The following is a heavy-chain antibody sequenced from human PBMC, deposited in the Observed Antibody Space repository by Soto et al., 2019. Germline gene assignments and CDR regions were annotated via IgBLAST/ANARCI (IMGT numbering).Heavy chain of an antibody. D-gene: IGHD6-19*01. CDR2: IYYSGNT. Sequence: SETLSLTCTVSGDYISSYYWSWIRQPPGKGLEWIAYIYYSGNTNYNPSLKSRVTISVDTSRTQFSLNLSSVTAEDTAVYYCAKDSSGWEPIYCFDYWGQGSLVTVS. CDR1: GDYISSYY. J-gene: IGHJ4*02. CDR3: AKDSSGWEPIYCFDY. V-gene: IGHV4-59*01.